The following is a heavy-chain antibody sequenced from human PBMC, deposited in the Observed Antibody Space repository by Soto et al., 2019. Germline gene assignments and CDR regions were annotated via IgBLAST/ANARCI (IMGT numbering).Heavy chain of an antibody. CDR2: IRSKAYGGTT. D-gene: IGHD3-3*01. CDR3: TRDPATYYDFWSGYSAGLAPFDY. Sequence: GGSLRLSCTASGFTFGDYAMSWFRQAPGKGLEWVGFIRSKAYGGTTEYAASVKGRFTISRDDSKSIAYLQMNSLKTVDTAVYYCTRDPATYYDFWSGYSAGLAPFDYWGQGTLVTVSS. J-gene: IGHJ4*02. CDR1: GFTFGDYA. V-gene: IGHV3-49*03.